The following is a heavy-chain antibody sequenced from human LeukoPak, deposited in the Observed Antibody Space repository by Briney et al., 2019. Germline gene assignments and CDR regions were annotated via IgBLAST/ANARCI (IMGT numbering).Heavy chain of an antibody. CDR2: INSNGDST. D-gene: IGHD5-18*01. J-gene: IGHJ4*02. Sequence: PGGSLRLSCAASGFTFSSYSMHWVRQAPGKGLEYVSAINSNGDSTFYANSVKGRFTTSRDNSKKTLYLQMGSLRAEDMAVYYCARRRYTYAYDYWGQGTLVSVSS. CDR1: GFTFSSYS. V-gene: IGHV3-64*01. CDR3: ARRRYTYAYDY.